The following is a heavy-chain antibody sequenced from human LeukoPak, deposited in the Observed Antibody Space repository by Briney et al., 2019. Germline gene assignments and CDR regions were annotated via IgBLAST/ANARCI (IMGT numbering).Heavy chain of an antibody. J-gene: IGHJ4*02. CDR1: GYSICSGYY. CDR3: TRAPYCSGGSCYQRGPDY. V-gene: IGHV4-38-2*01. Sequence: PSETLSLTCAVSGYSICSGYYWGWIRQPPGMRLEWIGSIYYGENTYYNPSLKNRVTISEDTPKNQSSPKLSSVTAADTAVYYCTRAPYCSGGSCYQRGPDYWGQGTLVTVSS. CDR2: IYYGENT. D-gene: IGHD2-15*01.